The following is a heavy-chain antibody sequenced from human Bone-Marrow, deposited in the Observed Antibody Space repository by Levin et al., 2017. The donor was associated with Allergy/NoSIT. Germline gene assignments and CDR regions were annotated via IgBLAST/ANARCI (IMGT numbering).Heavy chain of an antibody. CDR1: GFTFSSYG. V-gene: IGHV3-30*03. Sequence: LSLTCAASGFTFSSYGMHWVRQAPGKGLEWVAVISYDGSNIYYADSVKGRFTISRDNSKNTLYLQMNSLRTEDTAVYYCATDQRGGDCSNTSCYLAMDVWGQGTTVTVSS. D-gene: IGHD2-2*01. J-gene: IGHJ6*02. CDR2: ISYDGSNI. CDR3: ATDQRGGDCSNTSCYLAMDV.